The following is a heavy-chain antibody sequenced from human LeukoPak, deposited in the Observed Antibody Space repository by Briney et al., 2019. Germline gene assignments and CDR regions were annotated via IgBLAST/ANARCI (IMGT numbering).Heavy chain of an antibody. Sequence: GVPLRLSCAASVFTVSCNYMSWVRQAPGKGREGGSVYSSGGNTYYADSVKARFTISRDNSKNTLYLQMNSRRAEDTSIYYCARSRAPADKWDDWGQGTLVTVSA. CDR1: VFTVSCNY. CDR2: YSSGGNT. J-gene: IGHJ4*02. D-gene: IGHD6-13*01. CDR3: ARSRAPADKWDD. V-gene: IGHV3-66*01.